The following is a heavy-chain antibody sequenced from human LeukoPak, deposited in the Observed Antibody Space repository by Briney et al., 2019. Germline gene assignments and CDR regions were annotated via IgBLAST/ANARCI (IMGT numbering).Heavy chain of an antibody. Sequence: PGGSLRLSCAASGFTFSSYSMNWVRQAPGKWLEWVSSISSSSSYIYYADSVKGRFTISRDNAKNSLYLQMNSLRAEDTAVYYCARELSDFWSGYVDYWGQGTLVTVSS. CDR3: ARELSDFWSGYVDY. J-gene: IGHJ4*02. V-gene: IGHV3-21*01. CDR1: GFTFSSYS. CDR2: ISSSSSYI. D-gene: IGHD3-3*01.